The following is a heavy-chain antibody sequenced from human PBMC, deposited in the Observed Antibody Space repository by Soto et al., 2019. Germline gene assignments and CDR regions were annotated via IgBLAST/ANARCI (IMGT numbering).Heavy chain of an antibody. CDR3: ARVPRGDDYCSGSYQKDFDY. CDR1: GGSISSGGYY. D-gene: IGHD3-10*01. CDR2: IYYSGST. J-gene: IGHJ4*02. V-gene: IGHV4-31*03. Sequence: PSETLSLTCTVSGGSISSGGYYWSWIRQHPGKGLEWIGYIYYSGSTYYNPSLKSRVTISVDTSKNQFSLKLSSVTAADTAVYYCARVPRGDDYCSGSYQKDFDYWGQGTLVTVSS.